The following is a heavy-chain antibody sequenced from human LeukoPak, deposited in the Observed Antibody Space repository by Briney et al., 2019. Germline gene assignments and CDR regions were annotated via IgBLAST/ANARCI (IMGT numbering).Heavy chain of an antibody. V-gene: IGHV1-69*13. J-gene: IGHJ4*02. Sequence: SVKVSCKASGGTFSSYAISWVRQAPGQGLEWMGGIIPIFGTANYAQKFQGRVTITADESTSTAYMELSSLRSEDTAVHYCARVTMVRGVHDYWGQGTLVTVSS. D-gene: IGHD3-10*01. CDR3: ARVTMVRGVHDY. CDR1: GGTFSSYA. CDR2: IIPIFGTA.